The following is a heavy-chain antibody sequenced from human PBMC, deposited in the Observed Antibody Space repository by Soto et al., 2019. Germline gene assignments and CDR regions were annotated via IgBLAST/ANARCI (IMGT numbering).Heavy chain of an antibody. Sequence: EVQLVESGGGLVQPGGSLRLSCAASEFTVSSYYMNWVRQAPGKGLEWVSVIYSGGSTYYAESAKGRFTISRVISRNMVYLQMNSLRAEDTAVYYCAREQWYYMDVWGKGTTVTVSS. D-gene: IGHD6-19*01. CDR1: EFTVSSYY. CDR3: AREQWYYMDV. J-gene: IGHJ6*03. CDR2: IYSGGST. V-gene: IGHV3-66*01.